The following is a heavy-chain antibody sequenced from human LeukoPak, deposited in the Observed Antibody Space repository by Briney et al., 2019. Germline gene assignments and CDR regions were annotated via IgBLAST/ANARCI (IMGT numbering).Heavy chain of an antibody. CDR3: AKIPIVVVPAAKGDAFDI. D-gene: IGHD2-2*01. CDR1: GFTFSTYS. CDR2: ISSSSSDI. Sequence: PGGSLRLSCAASGFTFSTYSMEWVRQAPGKGLEWVSYISSSSSDIYYAESVKGRFTISRDNSKNTLYLQMNSLRAEDTAVYYCAKIPIVVVPAAKGDAFDIWGQGTMVTVSS. J-gene: IGHJ3*02. V-gene: IGHV3-48*01.